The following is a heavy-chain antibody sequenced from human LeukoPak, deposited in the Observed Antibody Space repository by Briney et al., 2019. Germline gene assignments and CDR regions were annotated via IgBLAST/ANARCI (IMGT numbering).Heavy chain of an antibody. CDR1: GFTFSSYW. Sequence: PGGSLRLSCAASGFTFSSYWMHWVRQAPGKGLVWVSRINSDGSSTSYADSVKGRSTISRDNAKNTLYLQMNSLRAEDTAVYYCARVYDVNWGGFDYWGQGTLVTVSS. D-gene: IGHD7-27*01. CDR2: INSDGSST. V-gene: IGHV3-74*01. J-gene: IGHJ4*02. CDR3: ARVYDVNWGGFDY.